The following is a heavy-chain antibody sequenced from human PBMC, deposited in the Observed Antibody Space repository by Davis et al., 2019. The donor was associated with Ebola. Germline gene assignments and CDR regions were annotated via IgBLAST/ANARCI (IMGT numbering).Heavy chain of an antibody. Sequence: GESLKISCAASGFTFSSYGMHWVRQAPGKGLEWVAVIWYDGSNKYYADSVKGRFTISRDNSKNTLYLQMNSLRAEDTAVYYCASNYGGNSFWYFDLWGRGTLVTVSS. CDR3: ASNYGGNSFWYFDL. CDR1: GFTFSSYG. V-gene: IGHV3-33*01. J-gene: IGHJ2*01. CDR2: IWYDGSNK. D-gene: IGHD4-23*01.